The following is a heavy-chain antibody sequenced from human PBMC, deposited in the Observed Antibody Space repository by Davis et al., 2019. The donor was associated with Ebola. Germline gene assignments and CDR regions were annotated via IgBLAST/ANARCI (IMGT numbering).Heavy chain of an antibody. Sequence: SETLSLTCAVYGGSFSGYYWSWIRQPPGKGLEWIGEINHSGSTNYNPSLKSRVTISVDTSKNQFSLKLSSVTAADTAVYYCARLWAAAGTGGTYYYYYYGMDVWGQGTTVTVSS. CDR1: GGSFSGYY. CDR3: ARLWAAAGTGGTYYYYYYGMDV. V-gene: IGHV4-34*01. J-gene: IGHJ6*02. CDR2: INHSGST. D-gene: IGHD6-13*01.